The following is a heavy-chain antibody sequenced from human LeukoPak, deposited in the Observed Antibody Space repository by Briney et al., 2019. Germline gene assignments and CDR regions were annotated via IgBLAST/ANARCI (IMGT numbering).Heavy chain of an antibody. CDR2: IYYRGST. D-gene: IGHD3-22*01. V-gene: IGHV4-39*07. J-gene: IGHJ4*02. CDR3: ARDEGSGDHYDSSGLFDY. Sequence: PSETLSLTCTVSGGSISSSSYYWGWIRQPPGKGLEWIGSIYYRGSTYYNPSLKSRVTISVDTSKNQFSLKLSSVTAADTAVYYCARDEGSGDHYDSSGLFDYWGQGTLVTVSS. CDR1: GGSISSSSYY.